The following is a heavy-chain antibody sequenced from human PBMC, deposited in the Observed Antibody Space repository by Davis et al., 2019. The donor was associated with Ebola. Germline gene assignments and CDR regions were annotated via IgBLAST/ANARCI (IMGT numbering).Heavy chain of an antibody. CDR3: ARQTAFGDVVY. J-gene: IGHJ4*02. CDR1: GGSISSGGYY. Sequence: MPSETLSLTCTVSGGSISSGGYYWSWIRQHPGKGLEWIGYIYYSGSTNYNPSLKSRVTISVDTSKNQFSLKLSSVTAADTAVYYCARQTAFGDVVYWGQGTLVTVSS. CDR2: IYYSGST. V-gene: IGHV4-61*08. D-gene: IGHD3-10*01.